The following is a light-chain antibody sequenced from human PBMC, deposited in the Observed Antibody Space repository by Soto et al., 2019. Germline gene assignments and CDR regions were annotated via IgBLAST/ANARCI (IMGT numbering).Light chain of an antibody. J-gene: IGKJ1*01. CDR2: KSS. Sequence: IVMSQSPSSLSASVGDTVTITCRASQDVDKWLAWYQQKPGKAPKLLIYKSSTLNGGVPSRFSAIGSGTEYSLTSSGLQPDDVATYYCQQYSSYWTFGQGTMVEI. CDR3: QQYSSYWT. CDR1: QDVDKW. V-gene: IGKV1-5*03.